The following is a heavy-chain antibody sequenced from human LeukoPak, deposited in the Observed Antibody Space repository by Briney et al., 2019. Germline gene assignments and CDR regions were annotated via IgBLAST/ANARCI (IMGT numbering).Heavy chain of an antibody. V-gene: IGHV1-69*05. CDR3: ARDDGECLFDY. J-gene: IGHJ4*02. D-gene: IGHD4-17*01. CDR2: IIPIFGTA. Sequence: GASVKVSCKASGGTFSSYAISWVRQAPGQGLEWMGRIIPIFGTANYAQKSQGRVTITTDESTSTAYMELSSLRSEDTAVYYCARDDGECLFDYWGQGTLVTVSS. CDR1: GGTFSSYA.